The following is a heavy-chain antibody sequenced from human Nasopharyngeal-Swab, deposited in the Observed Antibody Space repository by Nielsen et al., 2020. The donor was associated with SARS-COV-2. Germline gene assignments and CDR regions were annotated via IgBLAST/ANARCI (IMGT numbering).Heavy chain of an antibody. J-gene: IGHJ6*02. D-gene: IGHD2-21*01. CDR3: ARDLRAGSLWRDLTRYYYYGMDV. Sequence: GSLRLSCAASGFTFSSYGMHWVRQAPGKGLEWVAVIWYAGSNKYYADSVKGRFTISRDNSKNTLYLQMNSLRAEDTAVYYCARDLRAGSLWRDLTRYYYYGMDVWGQGTTVTVSS. V-gene: IGHV3-33*01. CDR2: IWYAGSNK. CDR1: GFTFSSYG.